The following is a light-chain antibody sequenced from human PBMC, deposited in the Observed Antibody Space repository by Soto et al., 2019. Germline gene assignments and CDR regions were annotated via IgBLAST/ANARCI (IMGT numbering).Light chain of an antibody. CDR3: SSFTDSNTLI. CDR1: GTDVATYDF. V-gene: IGLV2-8*01. CDR2: EVN. Sequence: QSALTQPPSASGSPGQSVTISCTGTGTDVATYDFVSWYQQHPGKAPQLMIFEVNKRPSRVPDRFSGSKSGSTASLTVSGLQAEDEADYYCSSFTDSNTLIFGGGTKVTLL. J-gene: IGLJ2*01.